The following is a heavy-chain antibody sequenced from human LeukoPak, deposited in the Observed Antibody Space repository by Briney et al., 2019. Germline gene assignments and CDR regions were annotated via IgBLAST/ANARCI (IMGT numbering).Heavy chain of an antibody. Sequence: PSETLSLTCTVSGGSISGYYWSWIRQPPGKGLEWIAYIYYNGSTNYNPSLKSRVTISVDTSKNQFSLKLSSVTAADTAVYYCARHRQGGIYTSSWYGFDYWGQGTLVTVSS. CDR1: GGSISGYY. J-gene: IGHJ4*02. CDR3: ARHRQGGIYTSSWYGFDY. CDR2: IYYNGST. D-gene: IGHD6-13*01. V-gene: IGHV4-59*08.